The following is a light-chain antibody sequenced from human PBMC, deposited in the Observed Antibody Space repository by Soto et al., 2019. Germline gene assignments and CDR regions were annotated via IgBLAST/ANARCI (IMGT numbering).Light chain of an antibody. CDR3: AAWDDSQSGRYV. J-gene: IGLJ1*01. Sequence: QSVLTQTPSASGTPGQSVTISCSGSSSNIGSNYVYWYQQLPGTAPKLLIHRNNQRPSGVPDRFSGSKSGTSASLAISGLRSEDEADYYCAAWDDSQSGRYVFGTGTKLTVL. CDR2: RNN. V-gene: IGLV1-47*01. CDR1: SSNIGSNY.